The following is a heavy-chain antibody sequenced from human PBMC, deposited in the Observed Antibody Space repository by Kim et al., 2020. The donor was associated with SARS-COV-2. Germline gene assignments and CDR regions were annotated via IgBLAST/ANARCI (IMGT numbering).Heavy chain of an antibody. Sequence: GGSLRLSCAASGFTFSSYSMNWVRQAPGKGLEWVSYISSSSSTIYYADPVKGRFTISRDNAKNSMDLQMNSLRDEDTAVYYCARENPYYDSSGYPVRYYYYYGMDDWGEGTTVTVSS. V-gene: IGHV3-48*02. CDR1: GFTFSSYS. J-gene: IGHJ6*04. D-gene: IGHD3-22*01. CDR3: ARENPYYDSSGYPVRYYYYYGMDD. CDR2: ISSSSSTI.